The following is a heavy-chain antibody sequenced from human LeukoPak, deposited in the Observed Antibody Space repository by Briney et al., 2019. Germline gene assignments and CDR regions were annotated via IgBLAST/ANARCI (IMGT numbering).Heavy chain of an antibody. J-gene: IGHJ4*02. V-gene: IGHV3-49*04. CDR3: TRDSVLWFGELSQGGGFDY. CDR2: MRSKAYGGTT. CDR1: GFTFGDYA. Sequence: GSLRLSCTASGFTFGDYAMSWVRQAPGKGLEWVGFMRSKAYGGTTEYAASVKGRFTISRDDSKSIAYLQMNSLKTEDTAVYYCTRDSVLWFGELSQGGGFDYWGQGTLVTVSS. D-gene: IGHD3-10*01.